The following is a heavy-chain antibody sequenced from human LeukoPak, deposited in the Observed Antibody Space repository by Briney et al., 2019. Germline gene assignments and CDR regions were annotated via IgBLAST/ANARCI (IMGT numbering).Heavy chain of an antibody. CDR2: FYYRGTN. CDR1: GGSISSSSYF. D-gene: IGHD2-8*02. J-gene: IGHJ4*02. CDR3: ARPVGSTLVAHYFDV. V-gene: IGHV4-39*01. Sequence: PSETLSLTCTVPGGSISSSSYFWGWIRQPPGKGLEWIGSFYYRGTNYYNPSLKSRVTISINTSKNQFSLSLTSVTAADTAVYYCARPVGSTLVAHYFDVWGQGTLVTVSS.